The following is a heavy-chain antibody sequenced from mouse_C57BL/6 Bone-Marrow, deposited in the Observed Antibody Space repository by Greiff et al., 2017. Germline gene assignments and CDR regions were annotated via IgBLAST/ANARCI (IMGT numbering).Heavy chain of an antibody. V-gene: IGHV1-72*01. D-gene: IGHD1-1*01. CDR2: IDPNSGGT. CDR1: GYTFTSYW. Sequence: QVQLQQSGAELVKPGASVKLSCKASGYTFTSYWMHWVKQRPGRGLEWIGRIDPNSGGTKYNEKFKSKATLTVDKPSSTAYMQLSSLTSEDSAVYYCASLPLLRSVLYAMDYWGQGTSVTVSS. J-gene: IGHJ4*01. CDR3: ASLPLLRSVLYAMDY.